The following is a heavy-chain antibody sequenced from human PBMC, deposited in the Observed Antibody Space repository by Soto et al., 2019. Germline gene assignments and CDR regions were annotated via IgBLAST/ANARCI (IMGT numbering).Heavy chain of an antibody. D-gene: IGHD6-6*01. V-gene: IGHV1-2*02. CDR1: GYTFTGYY. CDR3: ARSLSTIGGRPDS. Sequence: ASVKVSCKASGYTFTGYYMHWVRQAPGQGLEWMGWINPNSGDTKYAQKFQGRVTMTRDTSTRTAYMEVSRLTSDDTAVYYCARSLSTIGGRPDSWGQGTMVTVSS. CDR2: INPNSGDT. J-gene: IGHJ4*02.